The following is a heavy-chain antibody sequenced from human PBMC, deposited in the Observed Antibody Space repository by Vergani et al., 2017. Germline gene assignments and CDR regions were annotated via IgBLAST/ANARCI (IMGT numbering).Heavy chain of an antibody. CDR3: ARDSEGRGITIFGVANPGGSTWGGMDV. J-gene: IGHJ6*02. CDR1: GGSISSSSYY. CDR2: IYYSGST. Sequence: QLQLQESGPGLVKPSETLSLTCTVSGGSISSSSYYWGWIRQPPGKGLEWIGSIYYSGSTYYNPSLKSRVTISVDTSKNQFSLKLSSVTAADTAVYYCARDSEGRGITIFGVANPGGSTWGGMDVWGQGTTVTVSS. V-gene: IGHV4-39*02. D-gene: IGHD3-3*01.